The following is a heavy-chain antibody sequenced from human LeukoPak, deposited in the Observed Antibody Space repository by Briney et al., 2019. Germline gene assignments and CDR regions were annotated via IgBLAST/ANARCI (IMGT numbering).Heavy chain of an antibody. CDR3: AGLSGSYLYSDY. D-gene: IGHD1-26*01. CDR2: IIPIFGTA. V-gene: IGHV1-69*05. CDR1: GGTFSSYA. Sequence: SVKVSCKASGGTFSSYAISWVRQAPGQGLEWMGGIIPIFGTANYAQKFQGRVTITTDESTSTAYMELSSLRSEDTAVYYCAGLSGSYLYSDYWGQGTLVTVSS. J-gene: IGHJ4*02.